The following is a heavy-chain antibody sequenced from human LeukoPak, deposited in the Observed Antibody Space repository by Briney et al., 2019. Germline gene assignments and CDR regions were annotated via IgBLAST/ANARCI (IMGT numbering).Heavy chain of an antibody. CDR1: GFTFNTYA. J-gene: IGHJ4*02. Sequence: GGSLRLSCAASGFTFNTYAVHWVRQAPGKGLEWVAVVSYEGNTKYYADSVKGRFTISRDSSKNTLHLQMNSLRLEDTALYYCARDDSSGWYFFNYWGQGTLVTVSS. D-gene: IGHD6-19*01. CDR2: VSYEGNTK. V-gene: IGHV3-30-3*01. CDR3: ARDDSSGWYFFNY.